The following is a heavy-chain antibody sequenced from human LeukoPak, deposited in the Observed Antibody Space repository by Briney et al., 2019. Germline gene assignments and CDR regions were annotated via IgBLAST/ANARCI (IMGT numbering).Heavy chain of an antibody. CDR3: AKNIAAADSSGYYYYYMDV. CDR2: IRYDGSNK. V-gene: IGHV3-30*02. CDR1: GFTFNDHG. D-gene: IGHD6-13*01. J-gene: IGHJ6*03. Sequence: GGSLRLSCAASGFTFNDHGMNWVRQTPGKGLEWVAFIRYDGSNKYYADSVKGRFTISRDNSKNTLYLQMNSLRAEDTAVYYCAKNIAAADSSGYYYYYMDVWGKGTTVTVSS.